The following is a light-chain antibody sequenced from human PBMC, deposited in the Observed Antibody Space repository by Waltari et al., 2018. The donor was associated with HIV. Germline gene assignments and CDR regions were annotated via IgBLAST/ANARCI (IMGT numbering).Light chain of an antibody. CDR1: TSDVGGYNY. Sequence: QSALTQPASVSGSPGQSITISCTGTTSDVGGYNYVSWSQQHPGKAPKLMIYEVSNRPSGVSNRFSGSKSGNTASLTISGLQAEDEADYYCSSYTSSSTLIYVFGTGTKVTVL. CDR2: EVS. V-gene: IGLV2-14*01. J-gene: IGLJ1*01. CDR3: SSYTSSSTLIYV.